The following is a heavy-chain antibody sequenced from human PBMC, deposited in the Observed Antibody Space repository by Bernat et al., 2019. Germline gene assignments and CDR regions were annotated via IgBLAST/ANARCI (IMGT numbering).Heavy chain of an antibody. J-gene: IGHJ3*02. CDR2: ISGSGGST. V-gene: IGHV3-23*01. CDR3: AKPYGIVGVFDAFDI. CDR1: GFTFSSYA. D-gene: IGHD1-26*01. Sequence: EVQLLESGGGLVQPGGSLRLSCAASGFTFSSYAMRWVRQAPGKGLEWVSAISGSGGSTYYADSVKGRFTISRDNSKNTLYLQMNSLRGEDTAVYYCAKPYGIVGVFDAFDIWGQGTMVTVSS.